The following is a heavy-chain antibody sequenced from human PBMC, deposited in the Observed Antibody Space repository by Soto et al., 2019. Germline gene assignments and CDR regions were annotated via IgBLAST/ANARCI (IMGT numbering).Heavy chain of an antibody. Sequence: SQTLSLTCAISGDSVSSNSAAWNWIRQSPSRGLEWLGRTYYRSKWYNDYAVSVKSRITINPDTSKNQFSLQLNSVTPEDTAVYYCARERGGEFKYPIENWFDPWGQGTLVTVSS. CDR1: GDSVSSNSAA. D-gene: IGHD2-8*01. CDR2: TYYRSKWYN. J-gene: IGHJ5*02. CDR3: ARERGGEFKYPIENWFDP. V-gene: IGHV6-1*01.